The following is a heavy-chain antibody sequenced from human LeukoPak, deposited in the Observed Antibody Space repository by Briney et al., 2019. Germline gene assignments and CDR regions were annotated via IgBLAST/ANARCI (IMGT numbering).Heavy chain of an antibody. Sequence: SETLSLTCTVSGGSISSYYWSWIRQPPGKGLEWIGYIYYSGSTNYNPSLKSRVTISVDTSKNQFSLKLSSVTAADTAVYYCARDRAMVRGVANDYWGQGTLVTVSS. J-gene: IGHJ4*02. CDR3: ARDRAMVRGVANDY. CDR2: IYYSGST. V-gene: IGHV4-59*01. CDR1: GGSISSYY. D-gene: IGHD3-10*01.